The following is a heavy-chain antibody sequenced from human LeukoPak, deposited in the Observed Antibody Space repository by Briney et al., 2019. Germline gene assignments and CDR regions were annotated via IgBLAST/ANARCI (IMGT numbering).Heavy chain of an antibody. V-gene: IGHV1-69*05. D-gene: IGHD6-19*01. CDR2: IIPIFGTA. CDR3: ARGISSGWTDYYYYYMDV. Sequence: SVKVSCKASGGTFSSYAISWVRQAPGQGLEWMGRIIPIFGTANYAQKFQGRVTITTDESTSTAYMELSSLRSEDTAVYYCARGISSGWTDYYYYYMDVGGKGTTVTVSS. J-gene: IGHJ6*03. CDR1: GGTFSSYA.